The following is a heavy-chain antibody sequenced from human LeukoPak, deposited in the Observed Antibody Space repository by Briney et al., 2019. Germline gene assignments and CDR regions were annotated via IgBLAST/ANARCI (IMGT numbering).Heavy chain of an antibody. CDR3: AKKVGLVSAPLYYFDL. CDR2: TSGPGGSR. D-gene: IGHD6-6*01. Sequence: GGSLRLSCAASGFTFSSYAMSWVRQAPGKGLEWVSATSGPGGSRDYADSVKGRFTISRDNSKNTLYLQMNSLRAEDTAIYYCAKKVGLVSAPLYYFDLWGQGTLVTVSS. CDR1: GFTFSSYA. J-gene: IGHJ4*02. V-gene: IGHV3-23*01.